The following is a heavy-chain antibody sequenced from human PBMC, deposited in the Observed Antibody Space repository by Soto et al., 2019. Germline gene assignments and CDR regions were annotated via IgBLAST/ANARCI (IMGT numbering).Heavy chain of an antibody. D-gene: IGHD6-13*01. Sequence: QVQLQESGPGLVKPSQTLSLTCTVSGGSISSGDYYWSWIRQPPGKGLEWIGYIYYSGRTYYNPSLKSRVTISVDTSKHPFSRTLSSVTAADTAVYYCARERAGGSRLDPWGQGTLVTVSS. CDR3: ARERAGGSRLDP. J-gene: IGHJ5*02. CDR1: GGSISSGDYY. V-gene: IGHV4-30-4*01. CDR2: IYYSGRT.